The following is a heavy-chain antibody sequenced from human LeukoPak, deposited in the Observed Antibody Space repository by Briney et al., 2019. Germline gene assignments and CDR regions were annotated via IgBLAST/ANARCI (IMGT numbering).Heavy chain of an antibody. Sequence: GRSLRLSCAASGFTFNNYWMTWVRQAPGEGLEWVANIKQDGSEKYYVDSVKGRFTISRDNAKNSLYLQMNSLRAEDTTVYYCARDLRFGESPTFDYWGQGTLVTVSS. V-gene: IGHV3-7*04. J-gene: IGHJ4*02. CDR2: IKQDGSEK. CDR3: ARDLRFGESPTFDY. CDR1: GFTFNNYW. D-gene: IGHD3-10*01.